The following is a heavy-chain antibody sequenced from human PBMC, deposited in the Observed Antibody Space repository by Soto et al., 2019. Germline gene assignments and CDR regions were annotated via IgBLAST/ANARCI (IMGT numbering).Heavy chain of an antibody. V-gene: IGHV4-34*01. Sequence: SETLSLTCTVYGGSFSGDYWSWIRQPPGKGLEWIGEINHSGSTNYNPSLKSRVTISVDTSKNQFSLKLSSVTAADTAVYYCARTYSSSWSPFDYWGQGTLVTVSS. D-gene: IGHD6-13*01. CDR2: INHSGST. CDR3: ARTYSSSWSPFDY. J-gene: IGHJ4*02. CDR1: GGSFSGDY.